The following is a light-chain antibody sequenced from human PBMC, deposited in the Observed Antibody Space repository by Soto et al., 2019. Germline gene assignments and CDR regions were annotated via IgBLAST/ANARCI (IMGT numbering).Light chain of an antibody. J-gene: IGLJ1*01. V-gene: IGLV2-14*01. CDR3: SSYTSSSTLYV. Sequence: QSALTQPASVSGSPGQSITISCTGTSSDVGGYNYVSWYQQHPGKAPKLMIFDVSNRPSGFSNRFSGSKSGNTASLTISGLQAEDEADYYCSSYTSSSTLYVFGTGTSSPS. CDR2: DVS. CDR1: SSDVGGYNY.